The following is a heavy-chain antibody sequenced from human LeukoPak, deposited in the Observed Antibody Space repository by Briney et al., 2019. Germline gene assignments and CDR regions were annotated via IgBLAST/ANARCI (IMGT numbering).Heavy chain of an antibody. J-gene: IGHJ3*02. CDR1: GFTFDDYG. D-gene: IGHD3-22*01. CDR2: IDWNGDNT. CDR3: ASDVTLIVTFIGDAFDI. V-gene: IGHV3-20*04. Sequence: GGSLRLSCAASGFTFDDYGTSWVRQAPGKGLEWVATIDWNGDNTAYADSVKGRFTISRDNAKNSLYLQMNSLRAEDTALYYCASDVTLIVTFIGDAFDIWGQGTMVTVSS.